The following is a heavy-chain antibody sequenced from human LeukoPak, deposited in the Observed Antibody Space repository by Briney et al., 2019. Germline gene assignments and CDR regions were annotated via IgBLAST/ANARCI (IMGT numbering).Heavy chain of an antibody. CDR2: IWYDGSNK. J-gene: IGHJ1*01. CDR1: GFTFSSYG. Sequence: GGSLRLSCAASGFTFSSYGMHWVRQAPGKGLEWVAVIWYDGSNKYYADSVKGRFSISRDNSKNTLNLQMNSLRAENTAVYYCAKDGYDSSGYYSPEYFQHWGQGTLVTVSS. CDR3: AKDGYDSSGYYSPEYFQH. D-gene: IGHD3-22*01. V-gene: IGHV3-33*06.